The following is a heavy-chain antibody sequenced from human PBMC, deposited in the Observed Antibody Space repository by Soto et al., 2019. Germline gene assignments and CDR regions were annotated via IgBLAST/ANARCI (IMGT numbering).Heavy chain of an antibody. V-gene: IGHV4-30-4*01. CDR3: ARTDCSDKSGTDY. J-gene: IGHJ4*02. CDR2: IYYIGST. D-gene: IGHD2-21*01. CDR1: GGPIKSGYSY. Sequence: PSEPLSPTCTVSGGPIKSGYSYWSWIRQPPGKGLESIGYIYYIGSTYYNPSLKSRATISLDTTKNQFSLNLSSVTTAETAVYYCARTDCSDKSGTDYFGQGTLVTVSS.